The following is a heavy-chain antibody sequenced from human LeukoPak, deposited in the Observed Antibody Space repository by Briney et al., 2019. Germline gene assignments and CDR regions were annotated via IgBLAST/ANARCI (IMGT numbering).Heavy chain of an antibody. V-gene: IGHV1-69*05. CDR2: IIPIFGTA. CDR1: GGTFSRYA. J-gene: IGHJ3*02. D-gene: IGHD6-13*01. CDR3: ARRWGSSWSCAFDI. Sequence: PRASVKLSCTASGGTFSRYAISWVRQAPGQGLEWMGGIIPIFGTANYARKFQGRVTITTDESTSTAYLELSSLRAEDTAVYYCARRWGSSWSCAFDIWGQGTMVTVSS.